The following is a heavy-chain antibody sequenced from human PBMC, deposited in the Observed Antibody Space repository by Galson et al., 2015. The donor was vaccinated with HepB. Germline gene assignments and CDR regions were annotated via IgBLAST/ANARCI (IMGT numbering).Heavy chain of an antibody. V-gene: IGHV3-73*01. J-gene: IGHJ6*02. CDR1: GFTFSGSA. CDR2: IRSKANSYAT. D-gene: IGHD6-13*01. Sequence: SLRLSCAASGFTFSGSAMHWVRQASGKGLEWVGRIRSKANSYATAYAASVKGRFTISRDDSKNTAYLQMNSLKTEDTAVYYCSLPGELAAAGPDYYYYYGMDVWGQGTTVTVSS. CDR3: SLPGELAAAGPDYYYYYGMDV.